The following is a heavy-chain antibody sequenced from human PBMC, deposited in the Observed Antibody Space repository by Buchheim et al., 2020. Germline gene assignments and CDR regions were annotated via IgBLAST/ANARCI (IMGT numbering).Heavy chain of an antibody. V-gene: IGHV1-18*04. D-gene: IGHD4-11*01. CDR1: GYTFTNYG. CDR3: ARDVGYSNYWLGY. CDR2: ISAGNGNT. Sequence: QVLLVQSEVEVKRPGASVKVSCKASGYTFTNYGINWLRQAPGQGLEWMGWISAGNGNTNYAQVLQGRITLTTDTSTSTAYMELRSLTSDDTAVYYCARDVGYSNYWLGYWGQGTL. J-gene: IGHJ4*02.